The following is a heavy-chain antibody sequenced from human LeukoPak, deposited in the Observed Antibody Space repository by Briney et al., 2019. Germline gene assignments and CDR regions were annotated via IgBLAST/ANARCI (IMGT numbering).Heavy chain of an antibody. V-gene: IGHV3-48*03. CDR1: GFTFSSYE. D-gene: IGHD4-17*01. Sequence: GGSLRLSCAASGFTFSSYEMNWVRQAPGKGLEWVSYISSSGSTICYADSVKGRFTISRDNAKNSLYLQMNSLRAEDTAVYYCARDRPTVTTDFDYWGQGTLVTVSS. CDR3: ARDRPTVTTDFDY. CDR2: ISSSGSTI. J-gene: IGHJ4*02.